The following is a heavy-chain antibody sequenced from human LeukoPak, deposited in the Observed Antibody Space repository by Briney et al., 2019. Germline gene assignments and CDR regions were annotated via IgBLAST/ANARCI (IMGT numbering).Heavy chain of an antibody. CDR3: ASAYCGGDCTPYWYFDL. CDR1: GESFSGYY. D-gene: IGHD2-21*02. V-gene: IGHV4-34*01. J-gene: IGHJ2*01. Sequence: SETLSLTCAVYGESFSGYYWTWIRQSSEKGLEWIGEINDRGSTTYNPSLKTRVTISLDTSKNQFSLKLSSVTAADTAVYYCASAYCGGDCTPYWYFDLWGRGTLVTVSS. CDR2: INDRGST.